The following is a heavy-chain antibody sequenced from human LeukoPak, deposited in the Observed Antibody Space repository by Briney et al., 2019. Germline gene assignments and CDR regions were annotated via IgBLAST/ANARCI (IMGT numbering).Heavy chain of an antibody. CDR2: INHSGST. CDR1: GGSFSGYY. V-gene: IGHV4-34*01. Sequence: SETLSLTCAVYGGSFSGYYWSWIRQPPGKGLEWIGEINHSGSTNYNPSLKSRVTISVDTSKNQFSLKLSSVTAADTAVYYCARKQSRYFWFDPWGQGTLVTVSP. J-gene: IGHJ5*02. D-gene: IGHD3-9*01. CDR3: ARKQSRYFWFDP.